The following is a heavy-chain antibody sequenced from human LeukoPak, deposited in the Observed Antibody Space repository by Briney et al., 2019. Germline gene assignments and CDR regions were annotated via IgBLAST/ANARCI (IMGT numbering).Heavy chain of an antibody. Sequence: GASVKVSCKASGYTFTGYYMHWVREAPGQGLEWMGWINPNSGGTNYAQKFQGRVTMTRDTSISTAYMELSRLRSDDTAVYYCARVPGAVAGTSNWFDPWGQGTLVTVSS. J-gene: IGHJ5*02. CDR3: ARVPGAVAGTSNWFDP. D-gene: IGHD6-19*01. CDR2: INPNSGGT. V-gene: IGHV1-2*02. CDR1: GYTFTGYY.